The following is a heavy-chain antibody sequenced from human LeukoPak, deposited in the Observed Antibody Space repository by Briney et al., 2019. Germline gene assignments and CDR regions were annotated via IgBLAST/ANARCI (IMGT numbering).Heavy chain of an antibody. D-gene: IGHD5-18*01. CDR2: INAGNGNT. CDR3: ARVVDVNSYGLFDY. Sequence: ASVKVSCKASGYTFTSYAMHWVRQAPGQRLEWMGWINAGNGNTKYSQKFQGRVTITRDTSASTAYMELSSLRSEDTAVYHCARVVDVNSYGLFDYWGQGTLVTVSS. V-gene: IGHV1-3*01. J-gene: IGHJ4*02. CDR1: GYTFTSYA.